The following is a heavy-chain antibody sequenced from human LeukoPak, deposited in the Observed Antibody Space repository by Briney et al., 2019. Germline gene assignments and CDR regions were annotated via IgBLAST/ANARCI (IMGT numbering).Heavy chain of an antibody. J-gene: IGHJ5*02. D-gene: IGHD3-3*01. CDR1: GGSIGSYY. CDR3: ARQGRGHDFWSGTTQYNWFDP. V-gene: IGHV4-39*01. CDR2: IYYSGST. Sequence: PSETLSLTCTVSGGSIGSYYWGWIRQPPGKGLEWIGSIYYSGSTYYNPSLKSRVTISVDTSKNQFSLKLSSVTAADTAVYYCARQGRGHDFWSGTTQYNWFDPWGQGTLVTVSS.